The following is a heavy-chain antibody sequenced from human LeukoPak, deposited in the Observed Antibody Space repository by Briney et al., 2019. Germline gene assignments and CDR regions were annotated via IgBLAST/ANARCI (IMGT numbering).Heavy chain of an antibody. CDR1: GFTFSNFW. D-gene: IGHD1-1*01. CDR3: AREATTSRPGDY. Sequence: GGSLRLSCAASGFTFSNFWMKWVRQAPGKGLEWVANVNQDGSETHYVDSVKGRFTISRDNAKNSLFLQLNSLRAEDTAVYYCAREATTSRPGDYWGLGTLVTVSS. CDR2: VNQDGSET. J-gene: IGHJ4*02. V-gene: IGHV3-7*01.